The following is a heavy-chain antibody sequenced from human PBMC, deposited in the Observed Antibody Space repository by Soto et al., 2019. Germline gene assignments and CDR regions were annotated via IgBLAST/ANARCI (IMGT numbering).Heavy chain of an antibody. V-gene: IGHV4-61*05. CDR3: TRGGDPYKTGH. D-gene: IGHD2-21*01. Sequence: SETLSLTCTVSGGSISSSSYYWGWIRQPPGKGLEWIGSIHYSGSTNYNPSLKGRVTMSVDTSKNQFSLKLTSVNTADTAIYYCTRGGDPYKTGHWGQGTLVTVS. CDR2: IHYSGST. J-gene: IGHJ4*02. CDR1: GGSISSSSYY.